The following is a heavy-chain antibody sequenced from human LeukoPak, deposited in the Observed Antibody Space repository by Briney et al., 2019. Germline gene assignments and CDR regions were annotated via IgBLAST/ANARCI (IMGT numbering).Heavy chain of an antibody. V-gene: IGHV1-69*13. CDR1: GGTFSSYA. J-gene: IGHJ6*02. CDR2: IIPIFGTA. Sequence: SVKVSCKASGGTFSSYAISWVRQAPGQGLEWMGGIIPIFGTANYAQKFQGRVTISADESTSTAYMELSSLRSEDTAVYYCARSLQASKAVAAHYGMDVWGQGTTVTVSS. CDR3: ARSLQASKAVAAHYGMDV. D-gene: IGHD6-19*01.